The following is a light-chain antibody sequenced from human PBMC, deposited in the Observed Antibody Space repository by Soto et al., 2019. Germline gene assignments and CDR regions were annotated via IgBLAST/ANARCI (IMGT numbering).Light chain of an antibody. Sequence: NFMLTQPHSVSGSPGETVTISCTGSGDSIASSYVQWYQQRPGSAPVTLIYQDNRRPSGVPDRFSGSIDSSSNSASLTISGLQTEDEADYYCQSYETFNLLFGGGTKLTVL. CDR1: GDSIASSY. CDR2: QDN. V-gene: IGLV6-57*02. CDR3: QSYETFNLL. J-gene: IGLJ2*01.